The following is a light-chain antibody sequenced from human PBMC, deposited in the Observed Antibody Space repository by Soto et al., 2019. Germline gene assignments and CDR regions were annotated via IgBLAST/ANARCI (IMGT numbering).Light chain of an antibody. Sequence: IALTHSPDNLSVPSGDPAHSSCRASQSVRSDLAWYQQKAGQSPRLLIYGASTRAAGTPARFSGSGSETEFTLTISSLQSEDFAVYYCQQYSKWPLTFGGGTKVDIK. CDR2: GAS. V-gene: IGKV3-15*01. CDR3: QQYSKWPLT. J-gene: IGKJ4*02. CDR1: QSVRSD.